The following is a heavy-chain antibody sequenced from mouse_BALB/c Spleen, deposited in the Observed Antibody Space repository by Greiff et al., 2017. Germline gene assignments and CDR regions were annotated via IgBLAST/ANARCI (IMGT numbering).Heavy chain of an antibody. V-gene: IGHV5-6-5*01. CDR1: GFTFSSYA. Sequence: EVQLVESGGGLVKPGGSLKLSCAASGFTFSSYAMSWVRQTPEKRLEWVASISSGGSTYYPDSVKGRFTISRDNARNILYLQMSSLRSEDTAMYYCARGDYGSSYGAYWGQGTLVTVSA. CDR2: ISSGGST. CDR3: ARGDYGSSYGAY. J-gene: IGHJ3*01. D-gene: IGHD1-1*01.